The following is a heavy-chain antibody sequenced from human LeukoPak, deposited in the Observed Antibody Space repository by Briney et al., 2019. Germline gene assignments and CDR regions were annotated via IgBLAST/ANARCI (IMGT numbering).Heavy chain of an antibody. J-gene: IGHJ3*02. V-gene: IGHV4-61*02. CDR3: ARRYGPYAFDI. D-gene: IGHD4-17*01. CDR2: IYTSGST. Sequence: SETLSLTCTVSGGSISSGSYYWSWIRQPAGKGLEWIGRIYTSGSTNYNPSLKSRVTISVDTSKNQFSLKLSSVTAADTAVYYCARRYGPYAFDIWGQGTMVTVSP. CDR1: GGSISSGSYY.